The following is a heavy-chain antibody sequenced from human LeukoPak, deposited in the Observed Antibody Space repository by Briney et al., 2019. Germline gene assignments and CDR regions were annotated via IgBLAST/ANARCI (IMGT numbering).Heavy chain of an antibody. V-gene: IGHV1-2*02. Sequence: ASVKVSCKASGYTFTGYYMHWVRQAPGQGLEWMGWINPNSGGTNYAQKFQGRVTMTRDTSISTAYMELSRLRSVDTAVYYCARVTPDTAAAGPALDYWGQGTLVTVSS. CDR1: GYTFTGYY. D-gene: IGHD6-13*01. CDR2: INPNSGGT. J-gene: IGHJ4*02. CDR3: ARVTPDTAAAGPALDY.